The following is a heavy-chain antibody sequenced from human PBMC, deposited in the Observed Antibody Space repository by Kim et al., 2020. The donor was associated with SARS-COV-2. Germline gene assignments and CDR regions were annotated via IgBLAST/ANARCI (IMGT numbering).Heavy chain of an antibody. D-gene: IGHD3-10*01. J-gene: IGHJ4*02. V-gene: IGHV4-39*01. CDR2: IYYSGTT. CDR3: ARRSRGAGAPGD. Sequence: SETLSLTCTVSGGSIGSSTYYWDWSRQPPGKGLEWIGSIYYSGTTYHNPSLKSRVTISVDTSKNQFSLRLSSVTAADTAVYYCARRSRGAGAPGDWGQGT. CDR1: GGSIGSSTYY.